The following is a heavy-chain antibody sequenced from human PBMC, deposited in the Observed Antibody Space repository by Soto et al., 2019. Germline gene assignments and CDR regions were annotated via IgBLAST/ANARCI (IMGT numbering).Heavy chain of an antibody. V-gene: IGHV4-30-4*01. Sequence: QVQLQESGPGLVKPSQTLSLTCTVSGGSISSGDYYWSWIRQPPGKGLEWIGYIYYSGSTYYNPSLKSRVNLSVDTSKNQFSLKLSSVTAADTAVYYCARVMYYYDSSGYYYIRYYFDYWGQGTLVTVSS. D-gene: IGHD3-22*01. J-gene: IGHJ4*02. CDR1: GGSISSGDYY. CDR3: ARVMYYYDSSGYYYIRYYFDY. CDR2: IYYSGST.